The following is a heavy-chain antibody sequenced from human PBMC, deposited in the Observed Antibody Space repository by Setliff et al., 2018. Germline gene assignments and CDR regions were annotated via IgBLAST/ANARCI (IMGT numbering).Heavy chain of an antibody. D-gene: IGHD6-6*01. CDR1: GDSISSRRSY. CDR2: IYTSWST. J-gene: IGHJ4*02. CDR3: ARGRNIAARLFDS. V-gene: IGHV4-61*09. Sequence: PSETLSLTCTVSGDSISSRRSYWGWFRQPAGKGLEWIGQIYTSWSTNYNPSLKSRVTISLDTSKNQFSLSLSPVTAADTAVYYCARGRNIAARLFDSWGQGTRVTVSS.